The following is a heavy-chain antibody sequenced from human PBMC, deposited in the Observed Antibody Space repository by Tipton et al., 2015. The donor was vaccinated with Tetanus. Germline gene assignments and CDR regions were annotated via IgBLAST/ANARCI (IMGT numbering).Heavy chain of an antibody. CDR2: IYYSGST. J-gene: IGHJ6*02. V-gene: IGHV4-31*03. D-gene: IGHD2-15*01. Sequence: TLSLTCTVSGGSISSGGYYWSWIRQHPGKGLEWIGYIYYSGSTYYNPSLKSRVTISVDTSKNQFSLKLSSVTAADTAVYYCARGAEDIVAYGMDVWGQGTTVTVSS. CDR1: GGSISSGGYY. CDR3: ARGAEDIVAYGMDV.